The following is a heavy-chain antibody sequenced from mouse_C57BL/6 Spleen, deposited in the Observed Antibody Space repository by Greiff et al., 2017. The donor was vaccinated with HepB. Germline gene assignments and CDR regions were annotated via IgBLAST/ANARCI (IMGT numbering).Heavy chain of an antibody. CDR2: ISSGGSYP. CDR1: GFTFSSYG. CDR3: ARHGYGSFYYYAMDY. D-gene: IGHD1-1*01. V-gene: IGHV5-6*01. Sequence: EVQLQESGGDLVKPGGSLKLSCAASGFTFSSYGMSWVRPTPDKRLEWVATISSGGSYPYYPDSVKGRFTISRDNAKNTLYLQMSSLKSEDTAMYYCARHGYGSFYYYAMDYWGQGTSVTVSS. J-gene: IGHJ4*01.